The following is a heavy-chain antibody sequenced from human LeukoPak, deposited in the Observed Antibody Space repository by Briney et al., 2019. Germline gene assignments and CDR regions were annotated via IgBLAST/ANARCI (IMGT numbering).Heavy chain of an antibody. CDR2: INPNSGGT. CDR3: ARESGDSSGYLFDY. CDR1: GYTCTGYY. Sequence: RASVKVSRKASGYTCTGYYMHWVRQAPGQGLEWMGWINPNSGGTNYAQKFQGRVTMTRDTSISTAYMELSRLRSDDTAVYYCARESGDSSGYLFDYWGQGTLVTVSS. J-gene: IGHJ4*02. D-gene: IGHD3-22*01. V-gene: IGHV1-2*02.